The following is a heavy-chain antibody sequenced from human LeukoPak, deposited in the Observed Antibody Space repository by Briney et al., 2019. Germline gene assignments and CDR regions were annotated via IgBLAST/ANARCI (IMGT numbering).Heavy chain of an antibody. CDR1: GYTFTGYY. CDR2: ISAYNGNT. Sequence: GASVKVSCKASGYTFTGYYMHWVRQAPGQGLEWMGWISAYNGNTNYAQKLQGRVTMTTDTSTSTAYMELRSLKSDDTAVYYCARTWIQLYAFDIWGQGTLVTVSS. V-gene: IGHV1-18*04. D-gene: IGHD5-18*01. J-gene: IGHJ3*02. CDR3: ARTWIQLYAFDI.